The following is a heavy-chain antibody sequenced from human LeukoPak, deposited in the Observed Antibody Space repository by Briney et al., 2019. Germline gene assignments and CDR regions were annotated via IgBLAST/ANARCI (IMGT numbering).Heavy chain of an antibody. CDR1: GFKFNDYY. CDR2: ISPSGNAV. CDR3: ARVRVVTAISSLSH. J-gene: IGHJ4*02. Sequence: GGSLRLSCAASGFKFNDYYMTWLRQAPGKGLEWVSYISPSGNAVFYADSVKGRFTISRDNARRSLYLQMNSLRDEDTAVYYCARVRVVTAISSLSHWGQGTLVTVSS. D-gene: IGHD2-21*02. V-gene: IGHV3-11*01.